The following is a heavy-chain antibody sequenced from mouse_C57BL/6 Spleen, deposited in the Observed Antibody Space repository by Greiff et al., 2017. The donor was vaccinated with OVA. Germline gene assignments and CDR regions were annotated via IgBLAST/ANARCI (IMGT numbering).Heavy chain of an antibody. CDR3: AREENY. J-gene: IGHJ2*01. Sequence: EVQLQESGPGLVKPSQSLSLTCSVTGYSITSGYYWNWIRQFPGNKLEWMGYISYDGSNNYNPSLKNRISITRDTSKNQFFLKLKSVTTEDTATYYCAREENYWGQGTTLTVSS. CDR2: ISYDGSN. CDR1: GYSITSGYY. V-gene: IGHV3-6*01.